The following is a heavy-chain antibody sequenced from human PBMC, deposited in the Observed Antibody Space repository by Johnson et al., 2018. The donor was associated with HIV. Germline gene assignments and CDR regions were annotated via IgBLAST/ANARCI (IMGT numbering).Heavy chain of an antibody. CDR2: ISGSGGST. CDR1: GFTFDDYA. J-gene: IGHJ3*02. D-gene: IGHD3-22*01. CDR3: AKDLRRTAYYYDSSGYKPDAFDI. Sequence: VQLVESGGGLVQPGRSLRLSCGASGFTFDDYAMHWVRQAPGKGLEWVSGISGSGGSTYYADSVKGRFTISRDKSKNTLYLQMNSLRAEDTAVYYCAKDLRRTAYYYDSSGYKPDAFDIWGQGTMVTVSS. V-gene: IGHV3-23*04.